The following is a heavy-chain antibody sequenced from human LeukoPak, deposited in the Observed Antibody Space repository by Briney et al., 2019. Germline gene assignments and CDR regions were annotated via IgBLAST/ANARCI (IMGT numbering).Heavy chain of an antibody. V-gene: IGHV3-49*03. D-gene: IGHD5-12*01. CDR2: IRSKAYGGTT. J-gene: IGHJ5*02. CDR3: TRVPEIVATSGWFDP. Sequence: PGGSLRLSCTASGFTFGDYAMSWFRQAPGKGLEWVGFIRSKAYGGTTEYAATVKGRFTISRDDSKSIAYLQMNSLKTEDTAVYYCTRVPEIVATSGWFDPWGQGTLVTVSS. CDR1: GFTFGDYA.